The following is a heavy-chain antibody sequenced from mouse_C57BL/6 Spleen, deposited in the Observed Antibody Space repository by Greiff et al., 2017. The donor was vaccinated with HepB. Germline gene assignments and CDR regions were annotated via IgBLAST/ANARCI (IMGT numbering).Heavy chain of an antibody. CDR3: ARSTMVTRIWFAY. V-gene: IGHV1-61*01. CDR1: GYTFTSYW. D-gene: IGHD2-2*01. CDR2: IYPSDSET. Sequence: VQLQQPGAELVRPGSSVKLSCKASGYTFTSYWMDWVKQRPGQGLEWIGNIYPSDSETHYNQKFKDKATLTVDKSSSTAYMQLSSLTSEDSAVYYCARSTMVTRIWFAYWGQGTLVTVSA. J-gene: IGHJ3*01.